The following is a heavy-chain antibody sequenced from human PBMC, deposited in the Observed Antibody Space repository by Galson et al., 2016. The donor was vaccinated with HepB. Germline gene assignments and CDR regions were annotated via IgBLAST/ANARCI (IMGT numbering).Heavy chain of an antibody. Sequence: SLRLSCAASGFTFSSYSMAWVRQAPGKGLECVSGISGNGGSAFYADSVKGRFTISRDNSKNTLYLQMNSLTAEDTAVYYCATSGTHSFGWGQGALVTVSS. D-gene: IGHD1-26*01. V-gene: IGHV3-23*01. CDR3: ATSGTHSFG. J-gene: IGHJ4*02. CDR1: GFTFSSYS. CDR2: ISGNGGSA.